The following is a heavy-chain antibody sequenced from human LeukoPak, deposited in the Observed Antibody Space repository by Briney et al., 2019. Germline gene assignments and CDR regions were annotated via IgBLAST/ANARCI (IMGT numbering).Heavy chain of an antibody. CDR2: ISYDGSNK. V-gene: IGHV3-30*04. CDR1: GFTFSSYA. D-gene: IGHD3-16*01. Sequence: PGRSLRLSCAASGFTFSSYAMHWVRQAPGKGLEWVAVISYDGSNKNYADSVKGRFTISGDNSKNTLYLQMNSLRAEDTAVYYCAKVLGGYDYWGQGTLVTVSS. J-gene: IGHJ4*02. CDR3: AKVLGGYDY.